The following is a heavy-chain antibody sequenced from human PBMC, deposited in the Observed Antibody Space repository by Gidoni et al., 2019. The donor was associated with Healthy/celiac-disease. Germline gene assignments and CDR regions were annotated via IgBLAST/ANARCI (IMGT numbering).Heavy chain of an antibody. CDR3: AKCAGGGSCLWYAFDI. Sequence: EVQLVESGGGLVQPGRSLRLSCAASGFTFDDYAMHWVRQAPGKGLEWVSGISWNSGSIGYADSVKGRFTISRDNAKNSLYLQMNSLRAEDTALYYCAKCAGGGSCLWYAFDIWGQGTMVTVSS. D-gene: IGHD2-15*01. V-gene: IGHV3-9*01. CDR2: ISWNSGSI. J-gene: IGHJ3*02. CDR1: GFTFDDYA.